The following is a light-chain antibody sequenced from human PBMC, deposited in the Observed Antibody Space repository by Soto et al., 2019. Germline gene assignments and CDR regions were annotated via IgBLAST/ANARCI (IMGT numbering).Light chain of an antibody. CDR1: SSDVGGYNF. CDR2: EVS. V-gene: IGLV2-14*01. CDR3: NSYTSTSTIVA. Sequence: QSVLTQPASLSGSPGQSIAISCTGTSSDVGGYNFVSWYQQHPGKAPKLMIYEVSNRPSGVSNRFSGSKSGNTASLTISGLQAEDEAAYYCNSYTSTSTIVAFGGGTKLTVL. J-gene: IGLJ2*01.